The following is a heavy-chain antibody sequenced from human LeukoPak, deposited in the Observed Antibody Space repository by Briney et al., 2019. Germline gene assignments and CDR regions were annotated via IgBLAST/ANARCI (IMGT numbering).Heavy chain of an antibody. D-gene: IGHD5-18*01. CDR3: ASSDTAMGRGFDY. J-gene: IGHJ4*02. CDR1: GFTFSSYA. V-gene: IGHV3-23*01. CDR2: ISGSGGST. Sequence: GGSLRLSCAASGFTFSSYAMSWVRQAPGKGLEWVSAISGSGGSTYYADSVKGRFTISRDNSKNTLYLQMNSLRAEDTAVYYCASSDTAMGRGFDYWGQGTLVTVSS.